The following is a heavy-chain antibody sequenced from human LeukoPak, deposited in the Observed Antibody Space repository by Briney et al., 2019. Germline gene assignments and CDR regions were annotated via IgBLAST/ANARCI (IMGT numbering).Heavy chain of an antibody. CDR1: GFTFRSYA. CDR3: AKLILGARSLFDF. V-gene: IGHV3-23*01. D-gene: IGHD1-26*01. J-gene: IGHJ4*02. CDR2: ISNSGGGT. Sequence: GGSLRLSCAASGFTFRSYAMSWVRQAPGKGLEWVSTISNSGGGTFYADSVKGRFTISRDNSKNTLYLQMSSLRADDTAMYYCAKLILGARSLFDFRGQGILVTVSS.